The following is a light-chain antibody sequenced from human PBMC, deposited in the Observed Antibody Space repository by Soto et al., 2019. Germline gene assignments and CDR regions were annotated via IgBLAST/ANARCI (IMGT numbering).Light chain of an antibody. CDR1: GSNIGTSS. V-gene: IGLV1-44*01. CDR2: TTN. CDR3: AAWDDSLNGHV. Sequence: QSVLTQPHSASGTLGQRVTISCSGGGSNIGTSSVHWFQQLPGTAPKLLIATTNQRPSGVPERFSGSKSGTSASLAISGLQSEDEADYYCAAWDDSLNGHVFGTGTKVTVL. J-gene: IGLJ1*01.